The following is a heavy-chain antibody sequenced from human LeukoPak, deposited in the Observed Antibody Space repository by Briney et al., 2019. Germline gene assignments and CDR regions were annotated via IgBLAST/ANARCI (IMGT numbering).Heavy chain of an antibody. D-gene: IGHD3-3*01. V-gene: IGHV3-23*01. CDR2: ISGSGGST. Sequence: PGGSLRLSCVASGFTFSSYAMTWVRQAPGKGLEWVSAISGSGGSTYYADSVKGRFTISRDNSKNTLYLQMNSLRAEDTAVYYCAKGSRFLEWLYGPYYYYMDVWGKGTTVTVSS. CDR1: GFTFSSYA. CDR3: AKGSRFLEWLYGPYYYYMDV. J-gene: IGHJ6*03.